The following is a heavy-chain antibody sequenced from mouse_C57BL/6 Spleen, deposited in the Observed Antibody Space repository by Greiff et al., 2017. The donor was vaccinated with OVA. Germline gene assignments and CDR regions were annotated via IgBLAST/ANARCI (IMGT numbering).Heavy chain of an antibody. CDR1: GYSFTGYY. V-gene: IGHV1-42*01. J-gene: IGHJ3*01. Sequence: EVQLQQSGPELVKPGASVKISCKASGYSFTGYYMNWVKQSPEKSLEWIGEINPSTGGTTYNQKFKAKATLTVDKSSSTAYMQLKSLTSEDSAVYYCARGGYQDWFAYWGQGTLVTVSA. CDR2: INPSTGGT. D-gene: IGHD2-14*01. CDR3: ARGGYQDWFAY.